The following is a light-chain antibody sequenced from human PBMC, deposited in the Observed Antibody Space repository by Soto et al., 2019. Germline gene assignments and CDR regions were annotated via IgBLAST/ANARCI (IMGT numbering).Light chain of an antibody. CDR2: STS. Sequence: ENVLTQSPGTLSLSPGERATLSCRASQSVGSAWLAWYQQKPGQAPRLLLYSTSTRATGIPDRFSGSGSGTDFTLTISRLEPEDFAVYYCQQYGSPLWTFGQGTKVEGK. CDR3: QQYGSPLWT. V-gene: IGKV3-20*01. CDR1: QSVGSAW. J-gene: IGKJ1*01.